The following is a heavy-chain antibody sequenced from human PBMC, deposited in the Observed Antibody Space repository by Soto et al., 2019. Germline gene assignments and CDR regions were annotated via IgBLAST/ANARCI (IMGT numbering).Heavy chain of an antibody. CDR2: TYYRSRWYN. J-gene: IGHJ6*03. Sequence: SQTLSLTCAISGDGVSSNSAAWNWIRLSPSRGLEWLARTYYRSRWYNDYAVSVRSRITVNPDTSKNQFSLQLTSVTPEDTAVYYCAGTTSHQWYYMDVWGKGTTVTLSS. D-gene: IGHD1-7*01. CDR1: GDGVSSNSAA. V-gene: IGHV6-1*01. CDR3: AGTTSHQWYYMDV.